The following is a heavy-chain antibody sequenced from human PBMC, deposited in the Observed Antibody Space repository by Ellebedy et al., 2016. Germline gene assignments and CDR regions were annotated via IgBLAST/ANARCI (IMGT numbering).Heavy chain of an antibody. V-gene: IGHV3-23*01. Sequence: GGSLRLXCTASELNLGNYFMSWVRQAPGGGLEWVSTISGGGDTTFSADSVKGRFTISRDNSRYTLYLQMNSLRAEDTAVYYCYYGHYSASWGQGTLVTVSS. J-gene: IGHJ4*02. CDR1: ELNLGNYF. CDR3: YYGHYSAS. CDR2: ISGGGDTT. D-gene: IGHD4-17*01.